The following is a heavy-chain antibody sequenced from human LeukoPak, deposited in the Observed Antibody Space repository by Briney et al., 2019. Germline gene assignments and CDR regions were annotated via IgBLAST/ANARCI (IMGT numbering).Heavy chain of an antibody. CDR3: ARDQWELLDYFDY. V-gene: IGHV7-4-1*02. Sequence: ASVNVSCKASGYTFTSYAMNWVRQAPGQGLEWMGWINTNTGNPTYAQGFTGQFVFSLDTSVSTAYLQISSLKAEDTAVYYCARDQWELLDYFDYWGQGTLVTVSS. CDR1: GYTFTSYA. D-gene: IGHD1-26*01. CDR2: INTNTGNP. J-gene: IGHJ4*02.